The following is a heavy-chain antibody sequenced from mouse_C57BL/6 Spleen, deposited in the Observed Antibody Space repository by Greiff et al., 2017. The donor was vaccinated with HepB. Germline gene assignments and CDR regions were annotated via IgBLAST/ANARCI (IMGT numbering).Heavy chain of an antibody. CDR3: ARGSFRVPPLFDY. CDR2: ISSGSSTI. J-gene: IGHJ2*01. Sequence: DVHLVESGGGLVKPGGSLKLSCAASGFTFSDYGMHWVRQAPEKGLEWVAYISSGSSTIYYADTVKGRFTISRDNAKNTLFLQMTSLRSEDTAMYYCARGSFRVPPLFDYWGQGTTLTVSS. D-gene: IGHD2-14*01. V-gene: IGHV5-17*01. CDR1: GFTFSDYG.